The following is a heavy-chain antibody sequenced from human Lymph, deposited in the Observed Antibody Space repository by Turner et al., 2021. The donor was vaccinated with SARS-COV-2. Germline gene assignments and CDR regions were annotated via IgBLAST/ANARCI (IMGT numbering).Heavy chain of an antibody. CDR2: IYPGDSDT. CDR1: GYSFTSYW. Sequence: EHGGRPGAEEKKPGESLKISCEGSGYSFTSYWIGWVRQMPGKGLEWMGIIYPGDSDTRYSPSFQGQVTISADKSISTSYLQWSSLIAADMALYHWAISTMCYGSGLSYYVCMDFWGQGTPVTVSS. D-gene: IGHD3-10*01. V-gene: IGHV5-51*03. J-gene: IGHJ4*01. CDR3: AISTMCYGSGLSYYVCMDF.